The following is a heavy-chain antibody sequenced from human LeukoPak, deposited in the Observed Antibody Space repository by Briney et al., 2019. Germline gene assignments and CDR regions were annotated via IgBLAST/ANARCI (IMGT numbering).Heavy chain of an antibody. V-gene: IGHV1-2*02. D-gene: IGHD3-10*01. CDR1: GYTFTGYY. CDR3: ARFLRAGSRGYYFDY. CDR2: INPNSGGT. Sequence: ASVKVSCKASGYTFTGYYMHWVRQAPGQGLEWMGWINPNSGGTNYAQKFQGRVTMTRDTSISTAYMELSRLRSDDTAVYYCARFLRAGSRGYYFDYWGQGTLVTVSS. J-gene: IGHJ4*02.